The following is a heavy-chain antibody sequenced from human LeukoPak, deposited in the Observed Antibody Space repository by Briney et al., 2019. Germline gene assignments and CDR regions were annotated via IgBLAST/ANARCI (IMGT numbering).Heavy chain of an antibody. V-gene: IGHV4-39*01. D-gene: IGHD3-16*01. Sequence: SETLSLTCTVSGGSIRSSYYYWGWIRQPPGKGLEWIGGIYDSGSTHYNPSLKSRVTISVDTSKNQFSLKLSSVTAADTALYYCARQGEYTTSLGRKQFDYWGQGTLVTVSS. CDR2: IYDSGST. CDR1: GGSIRSSYYY. J-gene: IGHJ4*02. CDR3: ARQGEYTTSLGRKQFDY.